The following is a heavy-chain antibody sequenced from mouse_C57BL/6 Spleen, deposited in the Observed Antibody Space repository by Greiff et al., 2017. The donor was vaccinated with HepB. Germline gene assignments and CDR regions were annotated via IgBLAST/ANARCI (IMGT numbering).Heavy chain of an antibody. Sequence: VQLQQPGAELVKPGASVKLSCKASGYTFTSYWMHWVKQRPGQGLEWIGMIHPNSGSTNYNEKFKSKATLTVDKSSSTAYMQLSSLTSEDSAVYYCARNIGSSYWYFDVWGTGTTVTVSS. CDR3: ARNIGSSYWYFDV. V-gene: IGHV1-64*01. D-gene: IGHD1-1*01. CDR2: IHPNSGST. CDR1: GYTFTSYW. J-gene: IGHJ1*03.